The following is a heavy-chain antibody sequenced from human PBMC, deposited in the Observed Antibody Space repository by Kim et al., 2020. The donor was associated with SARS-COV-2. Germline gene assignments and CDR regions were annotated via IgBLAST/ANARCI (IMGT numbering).Heavy chain of an antibody. CDR2: INPNSGGT. Sequence: ASVKVSCKASGYTFTGFYLHWVRQAPGQGLEWMGWINPNSGGTNYAQRFQGRVTMTRDTSISTAYMELSGLKSDDTAVYYCARAPTDGYGGRTCGGYWGQGTLVTVSS. V-gene: IGHV1-2*02. D-gene: IGHD2-21*01. CDR1: GYTFTGFY. CDR3: ARAPTDGYGGRTCGGY. J-gene: IGHJ4*02.